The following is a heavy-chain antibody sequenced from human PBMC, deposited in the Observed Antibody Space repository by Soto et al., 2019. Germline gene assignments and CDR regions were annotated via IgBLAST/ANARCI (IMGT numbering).Heavy chain of an antibody. J-gene: IGHJ4*02. D-gene: IGHD2-15*01. CDR1: DGSISSSTYY. CDR3: ARHTPAISISDH. Sequence: LQLQESGPGLVKPSETLSLTCTVSDGSISSSTYYWGWIGKPPGKGLEWIGSIYYSGSTYYNPSLKSRVTISVDTSKNQFSLKLSSVTAADTAVYYCARHTPAISISDHWGQGTLVTVSS. CDR2: IYYSGST. V-gene: IGHV4-39*01.